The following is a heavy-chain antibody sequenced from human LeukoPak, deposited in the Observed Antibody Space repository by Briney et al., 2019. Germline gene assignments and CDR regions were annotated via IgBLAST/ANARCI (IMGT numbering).Heavy chain of an antibody. CDR2: VHYSGTT. D-gene: IGHD2-2*02. J-gene: IGHJ4*02. Sequence: SETLSLTCTVSDGSITNYDWSWVREPPGKGLEFIGHVHYSGTTNYNPSLRSRVTILIDTSKKHFFLKLESVTAADTAVYYCASPILGYCSSTSCYTGRIDYWGQGTLVTVPS. CDR3: ASPILGYCSSTSCYTGRIDY. CDR1: DGSITNYD. V-gene: IGHV4-59*01.